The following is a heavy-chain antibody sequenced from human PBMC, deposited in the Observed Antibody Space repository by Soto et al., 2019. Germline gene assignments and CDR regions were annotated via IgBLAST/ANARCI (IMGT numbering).Heavy chain of an antibody. V-gene: IGHV1-69*06. CDR1: GGTFISYA. CDR3: ARVFYDFWSGYSLDYYYYYGMDV. J-gene: IGHJ6*02. D-gene: IGHD3-3*01. Sequence: SVKVSFKASGGTFISYAISWVRQAPGQGLEWMGGIIPIFGTANYAQKFQGRVTITADKSTSTAYMELSSLRSEDTAVYYCARVFYDFWSGYSLDYYYYYGMDVWGQGTTVTVSS. CDR2: IIPIFGTA.